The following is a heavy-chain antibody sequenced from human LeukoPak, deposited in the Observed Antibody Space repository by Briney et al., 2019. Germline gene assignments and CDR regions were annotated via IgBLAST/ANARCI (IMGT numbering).Heavy chain of an antibody. V-gene: IGHV4-61*02. D-gene: IGHD6-13*01. CDR1: GGSISSGSYY. Sequence: PSETLSLTCTVSGGSISSGSYYWSWIRQPAGKGLEWIGRIYTSGGTNYNPSLKSRVTISVDTSKNQFSLKLSSVTAADTAVYYCARETRYSSSWGYYYMDVWGKGTTVTVSS. J-gene: IGHJ6*03. CDR2: IYTSGGT. CDR3: ARETRYSSSWGYYYMDV.